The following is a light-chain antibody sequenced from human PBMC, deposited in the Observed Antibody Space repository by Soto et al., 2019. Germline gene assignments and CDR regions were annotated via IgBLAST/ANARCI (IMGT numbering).Light chain of an antibody. CDR3: CSSAPESTYV. CDR1: SSDIGTYDH. J-gene: IGLJ1*01. V-gene: IGLV2-14*01. CDR2: NVS. Sequence: QSALTQPASVSGAPGQSITISCSGTSSDIGTYDHVAWFQQFPGKTPKLMIYNVSNRPSGVSYRFSGSKSGNTASLTISGLQAEDEADYFCCSSAPESTYVVGTGTKVTVL.